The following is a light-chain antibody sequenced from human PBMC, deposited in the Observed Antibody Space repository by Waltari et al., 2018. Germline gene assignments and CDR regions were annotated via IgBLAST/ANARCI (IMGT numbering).Light chain of an antibody. CDR1: ETIGTY. Sequence: IQMTQSPSSLSASVGDRVTMTCRAGETIGTYFSWYQQKPGKAPKLLIYAASSLQSGVPARFSGSGSGTEFTLTISSLQSEDFATYYCQQSFENPYTFGQGTKVEIK. CDR3: QQSFENPYT. J-gene: IGKJ2*01. V-gene: IGKV1-39*01. CDR2: AAS.